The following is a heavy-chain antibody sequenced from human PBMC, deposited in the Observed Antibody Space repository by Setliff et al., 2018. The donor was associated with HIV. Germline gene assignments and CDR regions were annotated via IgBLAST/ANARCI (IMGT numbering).Heavy chain of an antibody. Sequence: SETLSLTCTVSGASMSSGDYYWSWIRQPPGRGLEWIGYIYYSGNSYYNPSLKSRVTLSVDTSKNQFSLKVNSVTAADTAVYYCAREVNIPVRGITDDAFDIWGQGTVVTVSS. CDR3: AREVNIPVRGITDDAFDI. J-gene: IGHJ3*02. CDR2: IYYSGNS. CDR1: GASMSSGDYY. D-gene: IGHD3-10*01. V-gene: IGHV4-30-4*08.